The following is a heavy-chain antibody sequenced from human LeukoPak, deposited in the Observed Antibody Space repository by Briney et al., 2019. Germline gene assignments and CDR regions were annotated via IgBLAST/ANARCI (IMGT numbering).Heavy chain of an antibody. D-gene: IGHD5-18*01. V-gene: IGHV4-34*01. Sequence: SETLSLTCAVYGGSFSGYYWSWIRQPPGKGLEWIGEISHSGSTNYNPSLKSRVTISVDTSKNQFSLKLSSVTAADTAVYYCARAGSYGYAYWGQGTLVTVSS. CDR1: GGSFSGYY. CDR2: ISHSGST. CDR3: ARAGSYGYAY. J-gene: IGHJ4*02.